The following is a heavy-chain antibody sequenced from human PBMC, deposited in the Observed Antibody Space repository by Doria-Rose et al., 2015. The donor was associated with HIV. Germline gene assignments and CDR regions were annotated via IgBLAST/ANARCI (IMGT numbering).Heavy chain of an antibody. Sequence: SGLVLVKPTETLTLTRTVSGVSLSSPGMGVSWIRQPPGKALEWLANIFSDDERSYKTSLKSRLTISRGTSKSQVVLTMTDMDPVDTATYYCARIKSSRWYHKYYFDFWGQGTLVIVSA. D-gene: IGHD6-13*01. CDR1: GVSLSSPGMG. J-gene: IGHJ4*02. V-gene: IGHV2-26*01. CDR2: IFSDDER. CDR3: ARIKSSRWYHKYYFDF.